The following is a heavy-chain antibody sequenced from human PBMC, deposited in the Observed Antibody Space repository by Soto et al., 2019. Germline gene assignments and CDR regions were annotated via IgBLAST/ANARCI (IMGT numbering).Heavy chain of an antibody. CDR3: ARGSYYYDSSGYYQY. CDR1: GGSISSGDYY. D-gene: IGHD3-22*01. J-gene: IGHJ4*02. CDR2: IYYSGST. V-gene: IGHV4-30-4*01. Sequence: SETLSLTCTVSGGSISSGDYYWSWIRQPPGKGLEWIGYIYYSGSTYYNPSLKSRVTISVDTSKNQFSLKLSSVTAADTAVYFCARGSYYYDSSGYYQYWGQGTLVTVSS.